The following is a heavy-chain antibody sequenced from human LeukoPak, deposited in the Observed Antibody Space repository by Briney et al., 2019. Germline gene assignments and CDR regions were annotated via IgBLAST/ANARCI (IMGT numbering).Heavy chain of an antibody. CDR3: SKWGDYDVLTGYYDSDF. V-gene: IGHV3-23*01. D-gene: IGHD3-9*01. CDR2: IVGSGGST. Sequence: GGSLRLSCAASGFTFSNYAMSWVRQAPGKGLEWVSAIVGSGGSTYYADSVKGRFTISRDNSKITLFLQMNSLRVEDTALYYCSKWGDYDVLTGYYDSDFWGQGTLVTVSS. J-gene: IGHJ4*02. CDR1: GFTFSNYA.